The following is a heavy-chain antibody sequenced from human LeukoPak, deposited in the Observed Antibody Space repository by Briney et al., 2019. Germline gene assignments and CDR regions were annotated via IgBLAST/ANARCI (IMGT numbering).Heavy chain of an antibody. D-gene: IGHD6-19*01. V-gene: IGHV3-53*03. CDR2: IYSGGNT. CDR1: GFTVSNNY. J-gene: IGHJ4*02. Sequence: GGSLRLSCAASGFTVSNNYMSWVRQRPGKGLEWGSVIYSGGNTYYPDSVRGRFTISRHNSQNTLYLQMNSLRVDDTALYFCARAGFYSGWYVVDFWGQGTMVTVSS. CDR3: ARAGFYSGWYVVDF.